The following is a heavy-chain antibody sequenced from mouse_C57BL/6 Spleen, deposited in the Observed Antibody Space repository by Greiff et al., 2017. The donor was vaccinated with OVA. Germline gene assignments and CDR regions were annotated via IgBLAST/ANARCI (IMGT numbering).Heavy chain of an antibody. CDR1: GYTFTDYN. V-gene: IGHV1-22*01. Sequence: VQLKESGPELVKPGASVKMSCKASGYTFTDYNMHWVKQSHGKSLEWIGYINPNNGGTSYNQKFKGKATLTVNKSSSTAYMELRSLTSEDSAVYYCAREGELGFDYWGQGTTLTVSS. D-gene: IGHD4-1*01. CDR2: INPNNGGT. CDR3: AREGELGFDY. J-gene: IGHJ2*01.